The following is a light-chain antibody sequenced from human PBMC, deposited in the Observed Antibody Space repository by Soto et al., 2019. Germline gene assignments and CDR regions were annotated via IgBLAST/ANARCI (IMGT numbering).Light chain of an antibody. CDR2: GAS. V-gene: IGKV1-39*01. CDR3: QQSYRSPYT. CDR1: QNINIY. Sequence: IQLTQSPSSLSASVGDRVTVTCRASQNINIYLNWYQQKPGKAPTLLIYGASSLQSGVPSRFSGGGSRTDFTLTISSVQAEDFATYCCQQSYRSPYTFGQGTRLEI. J-gene: IGKJ2*01.